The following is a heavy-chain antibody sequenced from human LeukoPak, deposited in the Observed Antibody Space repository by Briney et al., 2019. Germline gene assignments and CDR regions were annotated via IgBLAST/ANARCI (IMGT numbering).Heavy chain of an antibody. J-gene: IGHJ4*02. Sequence: SVKVSCKASGGTFSSYAISWVRQAPGQGLEWMGGIIPIFGTANYAQKFQGRVTMTEDTSTDTAYMELSSLRSEDTAVYYCATGSMVRGCDLSGCANDYWGQGTLVTVSS. CDR1: GGTFSSYA. D-gene: IGHD3-10*01. CDR3: ATGSMVRGCDLSGCANDY. V-gene: IGHV1-69*06. CDR2: IIPIFGTA.